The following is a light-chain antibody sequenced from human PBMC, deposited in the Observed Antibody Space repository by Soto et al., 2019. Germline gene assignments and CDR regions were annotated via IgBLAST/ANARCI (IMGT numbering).Light chain of an antibody. CDR1: QSFRGL. CDR2: DAY. CDR3: QQYGSPRGT. Sequence: EVVLTQSPVTLSLSPGERATLSCRASQSFRGLLAWYQQKPGQAPRLLIYDAYNRATGIPPRFSGSGSGTDFTLTISRLEPEDFAIYYCQQYGSPRGTFGQGTKVDIK. V-gene: IGKV3-11*01. J-gene: IGKJ1*01.